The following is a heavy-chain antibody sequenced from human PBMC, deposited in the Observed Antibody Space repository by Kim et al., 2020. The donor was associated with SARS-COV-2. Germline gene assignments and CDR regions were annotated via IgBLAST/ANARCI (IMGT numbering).Heavy chain of an antibody. CDR2: ISAYNGNT. D-gene: IGHD3-10*01. CDR1: GYTFTSYG. Sequence: ASVKVSCKASGYTFTSYGISWARQAPGQGLEWMGWISAYNGNTNYAQKLQGRVTMTTDTSTSTAYMELRSLRSDDTAVYYCARGKVYYGSGSYYKSLGWFDPWGQGTLVTVSS. CDR3: ARGKVYYGSGSYYKSLGWFDP. J-gene: IGHJ5*02. V-gene: IGHV1-18*04.